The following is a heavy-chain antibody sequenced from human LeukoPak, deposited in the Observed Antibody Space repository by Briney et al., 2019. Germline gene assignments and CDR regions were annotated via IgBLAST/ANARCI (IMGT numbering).Heavy chain of an antibody. CDR1: GFTFSSYG. D-gene: IGHD5-12*01. J-gene: IGHJ6*03. Sequence: QTGGSLRLSCAASGFTFSSYGMHWVRQAPGKGLEWVAFIRYDGSNKYYADSVKGRFTISRDNSKNTLYLQMNSLRAEDTAVYYCAKDASSGYSGYDGYYYYYMDVWGKGTTVTISS. CDR2: IRYDGSNK. CDR3: AKDASSGYSGYDGYYYYYMDV. V-gene: IGHV3-30*02.